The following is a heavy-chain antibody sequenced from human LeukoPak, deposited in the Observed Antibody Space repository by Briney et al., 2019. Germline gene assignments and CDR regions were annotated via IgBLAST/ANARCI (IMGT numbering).Heavy chain of an antibody. D-gene: IGHD2-15*01. CDR1: GYTFTTYG. CDR3: ARDDSDCTGGTCYPDNY. CDR2: ISGYNGNT. Sequence: ASVRVSCKASGYTFTTYGITWVRQAPGQGLEWMGWISGYNGNTNCAENLQDRVTMSTDTSTSTAYMELRNLRADDTDFYYCARDDSDCTGGTCYPDNYWGQGTLVAVSA. J-gene: IGHJ4*02. V-gene: IGHV1-18*01.